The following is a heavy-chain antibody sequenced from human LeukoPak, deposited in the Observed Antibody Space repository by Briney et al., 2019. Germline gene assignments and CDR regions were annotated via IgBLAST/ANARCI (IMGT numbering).Heavy chain of an antibody. CDR2: IKRDGSEK. J-gene: IGHJ4*02. V-gene: IGHV3-7*03. CDR3: ATSYDMGWLIGY. Sequence: GGSLRLSCAASGFTFGDTWMNWVRQAPGQGPEWVANIKRDGSEKFYVASVKGRFTISRGNAKNSLYLQMNSLRAEDTALYYCATSYDMGWLIGYWGQGTLVTVSS. CDR1: GFTFGDTW. D-gene: IGHD3/OR15-3a*01.